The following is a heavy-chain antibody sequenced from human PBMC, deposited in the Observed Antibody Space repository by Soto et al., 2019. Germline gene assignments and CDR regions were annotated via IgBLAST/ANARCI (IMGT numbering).Heavy chain of an antibody. CDR2: IYHSGST. J-gene: IGHJ6*02. CDR3: ARAGIVQVSYAMDV. CDR1: GCSIGGDS. V-gene: IGHV4-59*01. Sequence: XETLSLTCTVSGCSIGGDSWSWIRQSPGKGLDFIGYIYHSGSTNYNPSLKSRVTISMDTSKNQFSLRLSSVTAADTAVYYCARAGIVQVSYAMDVWGQGTTVTVSS. D-gene: IGHD2-8*01.